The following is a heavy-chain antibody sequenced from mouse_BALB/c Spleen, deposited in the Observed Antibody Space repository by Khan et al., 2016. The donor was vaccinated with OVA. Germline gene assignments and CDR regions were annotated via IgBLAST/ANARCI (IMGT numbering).Heavy chain of an antibody. Sequence: QVQLQQSGPELVRPGVSVKISCKGSGYTFTDYAMYWVKQSHAKSLEWIGLISTYSGNTNYNQKFKGKATMTVDKSSSTAYMVLARLTSEDSAIXSCARPAYDGFFDYWGQGTALTVSS. J-gene: IGHJ2*01. CDR3: ARPAYDGFFDY. D-gene: IGHD2-3*01. CDR1: GYTFTDYA. V-gene: IGHV1S137*01. CDR2: ISTYSGNT.